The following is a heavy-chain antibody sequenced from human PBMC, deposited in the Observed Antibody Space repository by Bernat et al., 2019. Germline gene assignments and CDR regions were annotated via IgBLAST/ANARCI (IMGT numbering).Heavy chain of an antibody. V-gene: IGHV2-70*15. CDR1: GFSLSTTTMC. D-gene: IGHD6-19*01. CDR3: ARGLSGRTADDDHDLDV. Sequence: QITLRESGPTLVEPTQTLTLTCTFSGFSLSTTTMCVSWIRQPPGKALEWLARIDWDDDKYYSASLKSRLTITKDTAKNQVVLTMTNMDPVDTATYSCARGLSGRTADDDHDLDVWGQGTPVTVSS. J-gene: IGHJ6*02. CDR2: IDWDDDK.